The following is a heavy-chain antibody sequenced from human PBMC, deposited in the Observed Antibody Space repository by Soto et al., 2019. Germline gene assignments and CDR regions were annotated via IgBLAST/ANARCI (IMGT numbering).Heavy chain of an antibody. CDR2: INHSGST. D-gene: IGHD5-12*01. CDR3: ARGRGYSGYDWNWFDP. J-gene: IGHJ5*02. Sequence: PSETLSLTCAVYGGSFSGYYWSWIRQPPGKGLEWIGEINHSGSTNYNPSLKSRVTISVDTSKNQFSLKLSSETAADTAVYYRARGRGYSGYDWNWFDPWGQGTLVTVSS. CDR1: GGSFSGYY. V-gene: IGHV4-34*01.